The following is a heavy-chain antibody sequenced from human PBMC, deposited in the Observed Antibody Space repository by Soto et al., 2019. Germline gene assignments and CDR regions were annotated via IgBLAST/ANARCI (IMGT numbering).Heavy chain of an antibody. CDR1: GDSFSSNSAA. CDR2: TYYRSKWYN. J-gene: IGHJ4*02. Sequence: SQTLSLTCAISGDSFSSNSAAWNWIRQSPSRGLEWLGRTYYRSKWYNDYAVSVKSRITINPDTSKNQFSLQLNSVTPEDTAVYYCARGRIKYYYDSSGYYQSTALFDYWGQGTLVTVSS. D-gene: IGHD3-22*01. V-gene: IGHV6-1*01. CDR3: ARGRIKYYYDSSGYYQSTALFDY.